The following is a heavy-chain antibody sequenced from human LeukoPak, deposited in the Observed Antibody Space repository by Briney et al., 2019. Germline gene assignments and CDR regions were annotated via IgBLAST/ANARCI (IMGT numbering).Heavy chain of an antibody. CDR1: GGSISSYY. J-gene: IGHJ6*03. Sequence: PSETLSLTCTVSGGSISSYYWSWIRQLPGKGLEWIGYIYYSGSTNYNPSLKSRVTISVDTSKNQFSLKLTSVTAADTAAYYCARTTEGGYTYGYFYYYYMDVWGKGTTVTISS. CDR2: IYYSGST. V-gene: IGHV4-59*01. D-gene: IGHD5-18*01. CDR3: ARTTEGGYTYGYFYYYYMDV.